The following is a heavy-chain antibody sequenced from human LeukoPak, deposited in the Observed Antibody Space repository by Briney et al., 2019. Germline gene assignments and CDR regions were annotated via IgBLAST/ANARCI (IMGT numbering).Heavy chain of an antibody. J-gene: IGHJ5*02. D-gene: IGHD6-13*01. CDR1: GGSISSSNW. CDR3: ARITDSSSWIAGGISWFDP. V-gene: IGHV4-4*02. Sequence: SETLSLTCAVSGGSISSSNWWSWVRQPPGKGLEWIGEIYHSGSTNYNPSLKSRVTISVDKSKNQFSLKLSSVTAADTAVYYCARITDSSSWIAGGISWFDPWGQGTLVTVSS. CDR2: IYHSGST.